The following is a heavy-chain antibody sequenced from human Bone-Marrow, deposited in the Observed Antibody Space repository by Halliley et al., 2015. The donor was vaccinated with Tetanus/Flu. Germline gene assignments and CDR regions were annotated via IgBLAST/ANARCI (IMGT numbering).Heavy chain of an antibody. D-gene: IGHD3-22*01. V-gene: IGHV3-21*01. CDR3: TRDNEYDSSGYLDY. CDR2: ISSSSSSM. Sequence: SGFTFNTYSMTWVRQVPGKGLEWVASISSSSSSMDYSDSVKGRFIVSRDNRKRSLFLLMDSLRPEDTAVYYCTRDNEYDSSGYLDYWGRGSLVAVSS. J-gene: IGHJ4*02. CDR1: GFTFNTYS.